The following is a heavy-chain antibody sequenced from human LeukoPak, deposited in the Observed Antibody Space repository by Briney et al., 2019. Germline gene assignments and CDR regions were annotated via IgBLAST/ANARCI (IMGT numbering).Heavy chain of an antibody. D-gene: IGHD6-19*01. V-gene: IGHV5-51*04. J-gene: IGHJ3*02. Sequence: GESLKISCKGSGCSFTSYWIGWVRQMPGKGLEWMGIIYPGDSDTRYSPSFQGQVTISADKPISTAYLQWSSLKASDTAMYYCARDYSSGYDAFDIWGQGTMVTVSS. CDR3: ARDYSSGYDAFDI. CDR2: IYPGDSDT. CDR1: GCSFTSYW.